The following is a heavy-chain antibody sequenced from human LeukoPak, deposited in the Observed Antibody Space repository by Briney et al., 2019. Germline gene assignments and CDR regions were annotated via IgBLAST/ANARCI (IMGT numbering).Heavy chain of an antibody. CDR3: ARWGYSSGWYQFFDY. Sequence: KSSETLSLTCAVYGGSFSGYYWSWIRQPPGKGLEWIGEINHSGSTNYNPSLKSRVTISVDTSKNQFSLKLSSVTAADTAVYYCARWGYSSGWYQFFDYWGQGTLVTVSS. J-gene: IGHJ4*02. CDR2: INHSGST. CDR1: GGSFSGYY. V-gene: IGHV4-34*01. D-gene: IGHD6-19*01.